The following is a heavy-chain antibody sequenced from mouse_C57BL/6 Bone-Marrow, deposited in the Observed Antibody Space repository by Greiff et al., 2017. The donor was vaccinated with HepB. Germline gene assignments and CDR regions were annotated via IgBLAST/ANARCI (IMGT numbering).Heavy chain of an antibody. D-gene: IGHD2-3*01. Sequence: VQLKESGPELVKPGASVKISCKASGYAFSSSWMNWVKQRPGKGLEWIGRIYPGDGDTNYNGKFKGKAILTADKSSSTAYMQLSSLPSEDSAVYFCARYYDGYQAWFAYWGQGTLVTVSA. J-gene: IGHJ3*01. CDR1: GYAFSSSW. CDR3: ARYYDGYQAWFAY. CDR2: IYPGDGDT. V-gene: IGHV1-82*01.